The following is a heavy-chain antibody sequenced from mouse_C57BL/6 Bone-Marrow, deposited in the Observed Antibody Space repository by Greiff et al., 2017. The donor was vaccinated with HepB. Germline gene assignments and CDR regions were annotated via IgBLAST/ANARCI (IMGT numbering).Heavy chain of an antibody. J-gene: IGHJ2*01. CDR2: ILPGSGSN. CDR1: GYTFTGYW. V-gene: IGHV1-9*01. Sequence: QVQLKESGAELMKPGASVKLSCKATGYTFTGYWIEWVKQRPGHGLEWIGEILPGSGSNNYNEKFKGKATFTADTSSNTAYMQLSSLTTEDSAIYSCAKYGTFLLYFDYWGQGTTLTVSS. CDR3: AKYGTFLLYFDY. D-gene: IGHD2-10*02.